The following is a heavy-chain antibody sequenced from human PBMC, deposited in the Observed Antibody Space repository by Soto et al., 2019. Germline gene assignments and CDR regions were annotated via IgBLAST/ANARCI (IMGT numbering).Heavy chain of an antibody. Sequence: PSETLSLTCAVSGYSISSGYYWGWIRQPPGKGLEWIGSIYHSGSAYYNPSLKSRVTISVDTSKNQFSLKLSSVTAADTAVYYCARGPPYSSGWYPSYYFDYWGQGTLVTVSS. CDR3: ARGPPYSSGWYPSYYFDY. CDR1: GYSISSGYY. CDR2: IYHSGSA. D-gene: IGHD6-19*01. V-gene: IGHV4-38-2*01. J-gene: IGHJ4*02.